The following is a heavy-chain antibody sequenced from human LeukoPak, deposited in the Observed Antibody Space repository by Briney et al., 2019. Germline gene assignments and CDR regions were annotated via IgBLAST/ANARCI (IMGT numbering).Heavy chain of an antibody. CDR2: INHSGST. CDR3: ARVDHCSSTSYFNPYNWFDP. CDR1: GGSFSGYY. D-gene: IGHD2-2*01. V-gene: IGHV4-34*01. Sequence: SETLSLTCAVYGGSFSGYYWSWIRQPPGKGLEWIGEINHSGSTNYNPSLKSRVTISVDTSKNQFSLKLSSVTAADTAVYYCARVDHCSSTSYFNPYNWFDPWGQGTLVTVPS. J-gene: IGHJ5*02.